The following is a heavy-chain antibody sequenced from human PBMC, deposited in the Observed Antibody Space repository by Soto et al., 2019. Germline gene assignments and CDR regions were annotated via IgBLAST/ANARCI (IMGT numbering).Heavy chain of an antibody. Sequence: PGESLKISCKGSGYSFSSYWIGWVRQMPGKGLEWMGIIYPGDSETRYSPSFQGQVTISVDKSIRTAYLQWSSLKASDTAMYYXXXXXDXXVVAPPKYYYYGMAXWGQGTTVPVSX. CDR3: XXXXDXXVVAPPKYYYYGMAX. J-gene: IGHJ6*02. V-gene: IGHV5-51*01. CDR1: GYSFSSYW. D-gene: IGHD3-3*01. CDR2: IYPGDSET.